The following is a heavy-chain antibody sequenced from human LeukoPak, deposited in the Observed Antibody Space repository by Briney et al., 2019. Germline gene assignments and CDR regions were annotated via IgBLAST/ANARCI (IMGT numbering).Heavy chain of an antibody. CDR3: ATGDYFYYYYYMDV. D-gene: IGHD2/OR15-2a*01. J-gene: IGHJ6*03. CDR2: IYTSGST. Sequence: SETLSLTCTVSGGSINSGSYYWSWIRQPAGKGLEWIGRIYTSGSTNYNPSLKSRVTISMDTSKNQFSLKLTSVTAADTAVYYCATGDYFYYYYYMDVWGKGTTVTVSS. V-gene: IGHV4-61*02. CDR1: GGSINSGSYY.